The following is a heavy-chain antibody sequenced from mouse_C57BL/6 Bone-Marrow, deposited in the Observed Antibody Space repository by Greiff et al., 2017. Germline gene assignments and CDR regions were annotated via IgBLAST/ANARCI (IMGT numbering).Heavy chain of an antibody. Sequence: LKQSGAELVRPGASVKLSCTASGFNIKDDYMHWVKQRPEQGLEWIGWIDPENGDTEYASKFQGKATITADTSSNTAYLQLSSLTSEDTAVYYCTNINWDGYWGQGTTLTVSS. D-gene: IGHD4-1*01. V-gene: IGHV14-4*01. CDR2: IDPENGDT. J-gene: IGHJ2*01. CDR3: TNINWDGY. CDR1: GFNIKDDY.